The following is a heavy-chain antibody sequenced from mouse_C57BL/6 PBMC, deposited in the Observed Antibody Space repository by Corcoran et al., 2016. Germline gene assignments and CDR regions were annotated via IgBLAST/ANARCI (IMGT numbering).Heavy chain of an antibody. CDR1: GYTFTDYY. Sequence: QVQLQQSGPELVKPGASVKISCKASGYTFTDYYINWVKQRPGQGLEWIGWIFPGSGSTYYNEKFKGKATLTVDKSSSTAYMLLSSLTSEDSAVYFCARSGGSSSLYYAMDYWGQGTSVTVSS. CDR2: IFPGSGST. CDR3: ARSGGSSSLYYAMDY. D-gene: IGHD1-1*01. V-gene: IGHV1-75*01. J-gene: IGHJ4*01.